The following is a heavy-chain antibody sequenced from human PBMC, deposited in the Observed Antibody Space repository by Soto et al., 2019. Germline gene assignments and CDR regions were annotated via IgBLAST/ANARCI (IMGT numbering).Heavy chain of an antibody. CDR2: MHHSGSI. CDR1: GDSSSNNKW. D-gene: IGHD5-12*01. J-gene: IGHJ6*02. V-gene: IGHV4-4*02. Sequence: PSETLSLTCSVSGDSSSNNKWWSWVRQPPGKGLEWIGEMHHSGSIHYNASLKSRATLSVDRSKNQFSLKLSSVTAADTAVYYCARRRGFPYYYGMDVWGQGTTVTVSS. CDR3: ARRRGFPYYYGMDV.